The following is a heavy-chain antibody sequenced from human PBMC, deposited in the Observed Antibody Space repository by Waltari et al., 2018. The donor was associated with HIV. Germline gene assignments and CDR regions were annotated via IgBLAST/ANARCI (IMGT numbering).Heavy chain of an antibody. Sequence: QVHLEQWGTGLLRPSETLSLTCAVYGGSFSGYYWSWLRQSPGRGLEWIGEVNHVGPTNYRPSLKGRVTVSVDTSKNQFSLTMSSVTAADTAVYYCARDSAPGLAVDDDDGEFFYYGLDVWGQGTTVTVSS. V-gene: IGHV4-34*01. J-gene: IGHJ6*01. CDR3: ARDSAPGLAVDDDDGEFFYYGLDV. CDR1: GGSFSGYY. CDR2: VNHVGPT. D-gene: IGHD6-19*01.